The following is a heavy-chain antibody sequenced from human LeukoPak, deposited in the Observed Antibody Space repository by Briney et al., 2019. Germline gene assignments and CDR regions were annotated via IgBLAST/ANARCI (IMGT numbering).Heavy chain of an antibody. CDR3: ARTAAGAFFFDY. CDR1: GFTFSSYG. D-gene: IGHD6-13*01. J-gene: IGHJ4*02. V-gene: IGHV3-33*01. CDR2: IWYDGSNE. Sequence: GGSLRLSCAASGFTFSSYGMHWVRQAPGKGLEWVAAIWYDGSNEYYADSVKGRFTISRDNSKNTLYLQMNSLRAEDTAVYYCARTAAGAFFFDYWGQGTLVTVSS.